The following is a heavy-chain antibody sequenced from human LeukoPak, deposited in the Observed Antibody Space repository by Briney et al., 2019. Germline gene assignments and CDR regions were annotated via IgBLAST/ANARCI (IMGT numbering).Heavy chain of an antibody. CDR2: INQSGSA. D-gene: IGHD3-22*01. V-gene: IGHV4-34*01. Sequence: PSDTLSLTCAVSGGPFSAHYWSWIRQPPGKGLEWIGEINQSGSAKYNPSLKSRVTISVHLSKNEFSLELNSVTAADTAVYYCARGQSRNFDSSRYYSGGFYDYDFWGQGTQVTVSS. J-gene: IGHJ4*02. CDR1: GGPFSAHY. CDR3: ARGQSRNFDSSRYYSGGFYDYDF.